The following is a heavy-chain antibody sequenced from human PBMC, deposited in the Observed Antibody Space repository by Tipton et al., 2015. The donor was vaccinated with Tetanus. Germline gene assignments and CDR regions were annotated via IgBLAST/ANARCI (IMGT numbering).Heavy chain of an antibody. Sequence: SLRLSCAASGFTFFDYSMNWVRQAPGKGLEWVANIREDGDVQYYVDSVKGRFTISRDNAKNSLYLQMHSLRAEDTAVYYCAREGCTRCRGDSRFDIWGQGTMVTVSS. CDR3: AREGCTRCRGDSRFDI. J-gene: IGHJ3*02. D-gene: IGHD2-21*02. V-gene: IGHV3-7*01. CDR1: GFTFFDYS. CDR2: IREDGDVQ.